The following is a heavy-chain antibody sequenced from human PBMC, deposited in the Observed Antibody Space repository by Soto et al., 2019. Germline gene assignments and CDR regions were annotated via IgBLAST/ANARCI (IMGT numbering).Heavy chain of an antibody. CDR2: IYPGDSDT. J-gene: IGHJ6*02. CDR1: GYSFTSYW. Sequence: GESLKISCKGSGYSFTSYWIGWVRQMPGKGLEWMGIIYPGDSDTRYSPSFQGQVTISADKSISTAYLQWSSLKASDTAMYYCARHCSSTSRYSTPGDYYYYYGMDVWGQGTTVTVSS. V-gene: IGHV5-51*01. CDR3: ARHCSSTSRYSTPGDYYYYYGMDV. D-gene: IGHD2-2*01.